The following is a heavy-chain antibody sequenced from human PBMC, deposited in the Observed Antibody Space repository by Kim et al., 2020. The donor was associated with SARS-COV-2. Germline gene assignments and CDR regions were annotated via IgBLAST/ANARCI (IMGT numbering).Heavy chain of an antibody. CDR3: ARESVVVPAAWGEGDGMDV. CDR2: ISAYNGNT. V-gene: IGHV1-18*01. J-gene: IGHJ6*02. Sequence: ASVKVSCKASGYTFTSYGISWVRQAPGQGLEWMGWISAYNGNTNYAQKLQGRVTMTTDTSTSTAYMELRSLRSDDTAVYYCARESVVVPAAWGEGDGMDVWGQGTTVTVSS. D-gene: IGHD2-2*01. CDR1: GYTFTSYG.